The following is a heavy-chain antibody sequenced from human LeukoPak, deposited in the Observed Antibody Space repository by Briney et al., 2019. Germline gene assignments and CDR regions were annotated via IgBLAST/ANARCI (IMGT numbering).Heavy chain of an antibody. CDR3: ARSRATYAFDL. CDR1: GFTFSGYS. CDR2: ISSTGSTI. Sequence: GGSLRLSCTASGFTFSGYSMDWVRQAPGKGLEWVSYISSTGSTIYYADSVKGQFTISRDNAMNSLYPQMNSLRAEDTAVYYCARSRATYAFDLWGQGTVVTVSS. V-gene: IGHV3-48*01. D-gene: IGHD5-12*01. J-gene: IGHJ3*01.